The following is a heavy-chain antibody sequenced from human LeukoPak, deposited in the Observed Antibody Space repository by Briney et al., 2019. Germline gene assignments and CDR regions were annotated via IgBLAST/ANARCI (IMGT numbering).Heavy chain of an antibody. CDR2: IYHSGST. CDR3: ARAPTVTTPGAFDI. J-gene: IGHJ3*02. CDR1: GGSISSGDYS. Sequence: SQTLSLTCTVSGGSISSGDYSWSWIRQPPGKGLEWIGYIYHSGSTYYNPSLKSRVTISVDRSKNQFSLKLSSVTAADTAVYYCARAPTVTTPGAFDIWGQGTMVTVSS. D-gene: IGHD4-17*01. V-gene: IGHV4-30-2*01.